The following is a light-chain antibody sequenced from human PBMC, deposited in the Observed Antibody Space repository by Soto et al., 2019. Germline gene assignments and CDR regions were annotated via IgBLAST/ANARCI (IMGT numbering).Light chain of an antibody. CDR3: QQYNNWPLT. V-gene: IGKV3-15*01. CDR1: QSVSSN. CDR2: GAS. J-gene: IGKJ4*01. Sequence: EIVMPQSPATLSVSPGERATLSCRASQSVSSNLAWYQQKPGQAPRLLIYGASTRATGIPARFSGSGSGTEFTLTISDLQSEDFAVYYCQQYNNWPLTFGGGTKVEIK.